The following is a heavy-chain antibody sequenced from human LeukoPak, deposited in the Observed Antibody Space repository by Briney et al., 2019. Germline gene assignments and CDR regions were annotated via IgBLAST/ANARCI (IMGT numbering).Heavy chain of an antibody. CDR3: AREGYSGYVTN. D-gene: IGHD5-12*01. CDR1: GFTSSTYA. CDR2: FSVSDGST. Sequence: QTGGSLRLSCAASGFTSSTYAMSWVRQAPGKGLEWVSGFSVSDGSTYYADSVKGRFTISRDNSKNTLYLQMNSLRAEDTAVYYCAREGYSGYVTNWGQGTLVTVSS. J-gene: IGHJ4*02. V-gene: IGHV3-23*01.